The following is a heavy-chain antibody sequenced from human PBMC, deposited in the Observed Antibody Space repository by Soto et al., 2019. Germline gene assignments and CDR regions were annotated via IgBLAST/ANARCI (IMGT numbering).Heavy chain of an antibody. J-gene: IGHJ6*02. CDR2: IYPGDSDT. CDR1: GYSLTSYW. V-gene: IGHV5-51*01. CDR3: ARLEVYYHMDV. Sequence: GESLKISCKGSGYSLTSYWIGWVRQMPGKGLEWMGIIYPGDSDTRYSPSFQGQVTISADKSISTAYLQWSGLKASDTAMYYCARLEVYYHMDVWGQGTTVTVSS.